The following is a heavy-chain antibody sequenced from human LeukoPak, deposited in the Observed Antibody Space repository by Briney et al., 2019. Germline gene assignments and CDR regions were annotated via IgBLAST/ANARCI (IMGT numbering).Heavy chain of an antibody. CDR2: ISAYNGNT. D-gene: IGHD6-6*01. Sequence: ASVKVSCKASGHTFTSYGISWVRQAPGQGLEWMGWISAYNGNTNYAQKLQGRVTMTTDTSTSTAYMELRSLRSEDTAVYYCARDQEGSSIAPSPFQHWGQGTLVTVSS. V-gene: IGHV1-18*01. J-gene: IGHJ1*01. CDR1: GHTFTSYG. CDR3: ARDQEGSSIAPSPFQH.